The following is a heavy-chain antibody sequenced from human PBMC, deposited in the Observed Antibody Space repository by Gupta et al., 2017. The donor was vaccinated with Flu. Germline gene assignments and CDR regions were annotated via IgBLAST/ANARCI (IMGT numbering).Heavy chain of an antibody. CDR2: ISWNSGSI. J-gene: IGHJ4*02. D-gene: IGHD4-17*01. CDR1: GFTFDDYA. V-gene: IGHV3-9*01. Sequence: EVQLVESGGGLVQPGRSLRLSCAASGFTFDDYAMHWVRQAPGKGLEWVSGISWNSGSIGYADSVKGRFTISRDNAKNSLYLQMNSLRAEDTALYYCAKGGPLTYGDYVTHPHYFDYWGQGTLVTVSS. CDR3: AKGGPLTYGDYVTHPHYFDY.